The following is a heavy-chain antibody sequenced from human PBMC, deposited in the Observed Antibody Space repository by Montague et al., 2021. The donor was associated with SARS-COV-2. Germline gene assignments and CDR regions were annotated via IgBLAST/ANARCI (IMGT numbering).Heavy chain of an antibody. CDR2: TYYRSKWYN. D-gene: IGHD2-2*01. J-gene: IGHJ4*02. Sequence: CAISGDSVSSNIATWNWIRQSPSRGLEWLGRTYYRSKWYNDYADSVKSRITIDPDTSKHQFSLHLNSVTPEDTAAYYCARIPVGSKYYFDFWGQGTLVTVSS. CDR3: ARIPVGSKYYFDF. CDR1: GDSVSSNIAT. V-gene: IGHV6-1*01.